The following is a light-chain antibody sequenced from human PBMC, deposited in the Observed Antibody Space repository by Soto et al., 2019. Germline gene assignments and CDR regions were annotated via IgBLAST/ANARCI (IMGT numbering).Light chain of an antibody. J-gene: IGKJ2*01. CDR1: QSITSE. CDR2: GAT. Sequence: EIVMTQSPATLSVCPGERATLSCRASQSITSELAWYQQKPGQPPRLLVYGATTRATGVPARFTGTESGSEFTLTISGLQSEDFAVYYCQQGHNWPLTFGQGTRLEI. V-gene: IGKV3-15*01. CDR3: QQGHNWPLT.